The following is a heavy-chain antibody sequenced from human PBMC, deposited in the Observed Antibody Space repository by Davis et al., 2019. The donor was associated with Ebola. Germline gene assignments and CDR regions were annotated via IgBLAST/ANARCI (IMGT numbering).Heavy chain of an antibody. V-gene: IGHV3-23*01. Sequence: GESLKISCAASGFTFSSYAMSWVRQAPGKGLEWVSAISGSGGSTYYADSVKGRFTISRDNSKNTLYLQMNSLTAEDTAVYYCAREIFGVATNWFDPWGQGTLVTVSS. CDR1: GFTFSSYA. CDR2: ISGSGGST. CDR3: AREIFGVATNWFDP. J-gene: IGHJ5*02. D-gene: IGHD3-3*01.